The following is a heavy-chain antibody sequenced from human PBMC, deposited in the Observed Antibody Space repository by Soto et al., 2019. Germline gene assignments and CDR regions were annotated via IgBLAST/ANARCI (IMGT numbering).Heavy chain of an antibody. Sequence: QVQLVESGGGVVQPGRSLRLSCAASGFTFSNYDMHWVRQAPGKGLEWVAVISSDESKIFYADSVRGRVTIARDSAKNTLYLERNSLGAEDTALYDCAREVMPEIPFDYWGQGTLVTVSS. CDR2: ISSDESKI. V-gene: IGHV3-30*04. CDR1: GFTFSNYD. J-gene: IGHJ4*02. D-gene: IGHD3-16*01. CDR3: AREVMPEIPFDY.